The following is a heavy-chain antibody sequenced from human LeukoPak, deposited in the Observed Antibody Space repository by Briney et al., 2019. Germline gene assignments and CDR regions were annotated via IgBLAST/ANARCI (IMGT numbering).Heavy chain of an antibody. Sequence: GSLRLSCAASGFTFSSYSMNWVRQAPGKGLEWVSSISSSSSYIHYADSVKGRFTISRDNAKNSLYLQMNSLRAEDTAVYYCAKDMDHDYDDYGFDYWGQGTPVTVSS. CDR3: AKDMDHDYDDYGFDY. CDR1: GFTFSSYS. J-gene: IGHJ4*02. V-gene: IGHV3-21*01. CDR2: ISSSSSYI. D-gene: IGHD4-17*01.